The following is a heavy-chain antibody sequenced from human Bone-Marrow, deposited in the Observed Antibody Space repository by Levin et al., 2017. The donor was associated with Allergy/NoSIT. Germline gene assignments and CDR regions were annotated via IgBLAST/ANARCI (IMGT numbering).Heavy chain of an antibody. CDR1: GGSFSGYY. Sequence: KSSETLSLTCAVYGGSFSGYYWSWIRQPPGKGLEWIGEINHSGSTNYNPSLKSRVTISVDTSKNQFSLKLSSVTAADTAVYYCARGPPEVVGPRMGGLLHGMDVWGQGTTVTVSS. D-gene: IGHD1-26*01. CDR3: ARGPPEVVGPRMGGLLHGMDV. V-gene: IGHV4-34*01. J-gene: IGHJ6*02. CDR2: INHSGST.